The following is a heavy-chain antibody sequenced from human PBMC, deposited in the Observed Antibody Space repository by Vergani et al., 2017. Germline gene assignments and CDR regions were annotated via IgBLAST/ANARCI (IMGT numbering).Heavy chain of an antibody. V-gene: IGHV3-7*04. D-gene: IGHD3-10*01. CDR1: GFTFSSYW. CDR2: IKQDGSEK. Sequence: EVQLVESGGGLVQPGGSLRLSCAASGFTFSSYWMSWVRQAPGKGLEWVANIKQDGSEKYYVDSVKGRFTISRDNAKNSLYLQMNSLRAEDTAVYYCARVPLLLWFGEDQRAPNWFDPWGQGTLVTVSS. J-gene: IGHJ5*02. CDR3: ARVPLLLWFGEDQRAPNWFDP.